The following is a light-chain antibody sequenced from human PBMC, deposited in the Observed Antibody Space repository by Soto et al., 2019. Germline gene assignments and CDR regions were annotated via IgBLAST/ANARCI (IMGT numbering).Light chain of an antibody. V-gene: IGKV3-15*01. CDR3: QQYNNWSIT. CDR1: QSVSSN. J-gene: IGKJ5*01. CDR2: GAS. Sequence: VLTQSPGTLALSPGEIAALACGASQSVSSNLAWYQQKPGQAPRLLIYGASTRATGIPARFSGSGSGTEFTLTISSLQSEDFAVYYCQQYNNWSITFGQGTRLEI.